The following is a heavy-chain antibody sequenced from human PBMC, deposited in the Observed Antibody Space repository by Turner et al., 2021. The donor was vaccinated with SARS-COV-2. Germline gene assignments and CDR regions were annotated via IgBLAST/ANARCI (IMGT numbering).Heavy chain of an antibody. J-gene: IGHJ4*02. Sequence: QLQLQESGPGLVKPSETLSLTCTFSGASISSTSYYWGWIRQPPGKGLEWIGSIYYSGSTYYNPSLKSRVTISVDTSKNQFSLKLSSVTAADTAVYYCATTPWLRGHFDYWGQGTLVTVSS. V-gene: IGHV4-39*01. D-gene: IGHD5-12*01. CDR2: IYYSGST. CDR1: GASISSTSYY. CDR3: ATTPWLRGHFDY.